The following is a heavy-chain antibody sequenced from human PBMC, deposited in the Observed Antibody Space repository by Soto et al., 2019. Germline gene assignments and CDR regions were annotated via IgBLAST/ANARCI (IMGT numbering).Heavy chain of an antibody. CDR3: ARALTRTNAFDI. J-gene: IGHJ3*02. V-gene: IGHV4-59*01. D-gene: IGHD1-7*01. CDR2: IYYSGST. Sequence: QVQLQESGPGLVKPSETLSLTCTVSGGSISSYYWSWIRQPPGKGLEWIGYIYYSGSTNYNPSLKSRVTISVDTSKNQFSLKLSSVTAADTAVYYCARALTRTNAFDIWGQGTMGTVSS. CDR1: GGSISSYY.